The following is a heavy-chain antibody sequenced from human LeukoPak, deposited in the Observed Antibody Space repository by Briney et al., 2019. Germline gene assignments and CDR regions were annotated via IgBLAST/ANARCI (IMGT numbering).Heavy chain of an antibody. CDR2: ISYDGSNK. Sequence: GGSLRLSCAASGFTFSSYAKHWVRQAPGKGLEWVAVISYDGSNKYYADSVKGRFTISRDNSKNTLYLQMNSLRAEDTAVYYCASSNYYGDGYWGQGTLVTVSS. D-gene: IGHD4-17*01. CDR1: GFTFSSYA. J-gene: IGHJ4*02. CDR3: ASSNYYGDGY. V-gene: IGHV3-30-3*01.